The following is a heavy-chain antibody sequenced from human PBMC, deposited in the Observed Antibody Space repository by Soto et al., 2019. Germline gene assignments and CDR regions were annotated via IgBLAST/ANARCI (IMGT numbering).Heavy chain of an antibody. Sequence: QVQLQESGPGLVKPSQTLSLTCTVSGDSISSTEYYWNWVRQHPGKGLEGIGYIYRSGDTYYSPSVKSRVTMSVDTSNNQFSLKMTSVTAADTAVYYCATSFGGAYYGMDVWGHGTTVTVSS. CDR1: GDSISSTEYY. CDR2: IYRSGDT. D-gene: IGHD3-16*01. V-gene: IGHV4-31*03. CDR3: ATSFGGAYYGMDV. J-gene: IGHJ6*02.